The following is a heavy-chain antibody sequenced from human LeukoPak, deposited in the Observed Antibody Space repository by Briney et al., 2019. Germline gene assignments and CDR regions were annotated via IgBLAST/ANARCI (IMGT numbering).Heavy chain of an antibody. V-gene: IGHV3-74*01. D-gene: IGHD3-16*01. CDR3: ANGAFRRYYIDV. CDR2: INTDGSST. CDR1: GFTFSNYW. Sequence: HPGGSLRLSCAASGFTFSNYWMHWVRQAPGKGLVWVSRINTDGSSTNYADSVKGRFTISRDNAKNTVYLQMNSLRAEDTAVYYCANGAFRRYYIDVWGKGTTVTVSS. J-gene: IGHJ6*03.